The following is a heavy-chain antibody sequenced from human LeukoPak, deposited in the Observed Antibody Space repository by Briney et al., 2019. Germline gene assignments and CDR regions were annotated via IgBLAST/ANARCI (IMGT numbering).Heavy chain of an antibody. J-gene: IGHJ4*02. Sequence: GGSLRLSCTASGFTFGDYAMSWFRQAPGKGLEWVGCIRSKAYGGTTEYAASVKGRFTISRDDSKSIAYLQMNSLKTEDTAVYYCTRTRLIAVAPVDYWGQGTLVTVSS. CDR2: IRSKAYGGTT. D-gene: IGHD6-19*01. CDR1: GFTFGDYA. CDR3: TRTRLIAVAPVDY. V-gene: IGHV3-49*03.